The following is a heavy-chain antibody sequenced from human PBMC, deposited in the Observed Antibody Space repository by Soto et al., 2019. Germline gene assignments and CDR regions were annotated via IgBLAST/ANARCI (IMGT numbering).Heavy chain of an antibody. CDR2: INAGNGNT. V-gene: IGHV1-3*01. J-gene: IGHJ4*02. D-gene: IGHD1-26*01. CDR1: GYTFTSYA. Sequence: GASVKVSCKASGYTFTSYAMHWVRQAPGQRLEWMGWINAGNGNTYYSQNFQGRVTITRDTSASTVYMQLSSLTSEDTAVYYCARDDSGFSGSHYIDYFNYWGQGALVTVSS. CDR3: ARDDSGFSGSHYIDYFNY.